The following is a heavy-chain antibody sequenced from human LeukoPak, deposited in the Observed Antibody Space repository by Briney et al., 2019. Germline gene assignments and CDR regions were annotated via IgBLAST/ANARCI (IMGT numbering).Heavy chain of an antibody. CDR1: GFAFSTYN. V-gene: IGHV3-21*04. D-gene: IGHD3-22*01. J-gene: IGHJ5*01. CDR2: ISGRSSFI. Sequence: GGSLRLSCAASGFAFSTYNMNWVRQAPGKGLEWVSFISGRSSFIYYADSVRGRFTISRDNAKNSVSLQMDSLRAEDTAVYYCARERVSWFDSWGQGAPVTVSS. CDR3: ARERVSWFDS.